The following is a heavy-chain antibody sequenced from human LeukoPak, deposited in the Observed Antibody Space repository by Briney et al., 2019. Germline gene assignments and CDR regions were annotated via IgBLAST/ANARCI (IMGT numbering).Heavy chain of an antibody. J-gene: IGHJ4*02. CDR2: IIPIFGTA. V-gene: IGHV1-69*06. CDR3: ARDNGEMATINYFDY. D-gene: IGHD5-24*01. Sequence: ASVKVSCKASGGTFSSYAISWVRQAPGQGLEWMGGIIPIFGTANYAQKFQGRVTITADKSTSTAYMELSSLRSEDTAVYYCARDNGEMATINYFDYWGQGTLVTVSS. CDR1: GGTFSSYA.